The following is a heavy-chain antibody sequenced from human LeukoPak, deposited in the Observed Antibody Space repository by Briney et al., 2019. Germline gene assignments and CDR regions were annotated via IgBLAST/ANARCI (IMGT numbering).Heavy chain of an antibody. J-gene: IGHJ4*02. V-gene: IGHV1-2*02. CDR2: INPNSGGT. Sequence: GASVKVSCKASGGTFSSYAISWVRQAPGQGLEWMGWINPNSGGTNYAQKFQGRVTMTRDTSISTAYMELSRLRSDDTAVYYCARVHSSSLNDYWGQGTLVTVSS. CDR3: ARVHSSSLNDY. D-gene: IGHD6-13*01. CDR1: GGTFSSYA.